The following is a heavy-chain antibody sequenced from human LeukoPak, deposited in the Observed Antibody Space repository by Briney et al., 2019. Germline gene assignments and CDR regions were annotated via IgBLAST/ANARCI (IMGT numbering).Heavy chain of an antibody. J-gene: IGHJ4*02. CDR1: GITFSSYG. CDR3: ARGVRIAVAGYIDY. D-gene: IGHD6-19*01. CDR2: ISHTGGSP. Sequence: GGTLRLSCAASGITFSSYGMSWVWQAPGKGLEWVSSISHTGGSPYYADSVKGRFTVSRDNSKNTLFLQMNSLRAEDTAVYYCARGVRIAVAGYIDYWGQGTLVTVSS. V-gene: IGHV3-23*01.